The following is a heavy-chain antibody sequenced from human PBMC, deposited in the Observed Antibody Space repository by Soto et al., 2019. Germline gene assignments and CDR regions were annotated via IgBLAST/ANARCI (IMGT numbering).Heavy chain of an antibody. D-gene: IGHD2-8*01. CDR3: ARSGAYCTSITCLFDSF. CDR1: GYTFTNYG. Sequence: QAQLVQSGGEVKKPGASVKVSCRASGYTFTNYGYAWVRQAPGQGLEWMGWISAYNGDTNYAQKFQDRVTLTTDTSTTTAHMELRNLGSDDTAVYYCARSGAYCTSITCLFDSFWGLGTLVTVSS. J-gene: IGHJ4*02. V-gene: IGHV1-18*01. CDR2: ISAYNGDT.